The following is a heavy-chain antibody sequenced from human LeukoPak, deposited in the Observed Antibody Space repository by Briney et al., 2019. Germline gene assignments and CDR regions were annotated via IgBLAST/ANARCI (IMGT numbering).Heavy chain of an antibody. D-gene: IGHD2-8*01. CDR2: IFSHGET. J-gene: IGHJ4*02. Sequence: GGSLRLSCAASGFTVGNNYMNWVRQAPGKGLEWVSLIFSHGETSYADSVKGRFTTSRDNSKNTLYLQMNGLRVEDTAVYYCARDPPAVSINTYAWGQGTLVTVSP. CDR1: GFTVGNNY. CDR3: ARDPPAVSINTYA. V-gene: IGHV3-66*01.